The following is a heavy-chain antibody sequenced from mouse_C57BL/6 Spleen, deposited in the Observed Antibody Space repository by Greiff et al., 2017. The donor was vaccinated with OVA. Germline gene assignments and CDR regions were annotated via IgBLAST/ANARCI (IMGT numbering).Heavy chain of an antibody. Sequence: VQLKQSGPELVKPGASVKIPCKASGYTFTDYNMDWVKQSHGKSLEWIGDINPNNGGTIYNQKFKGKATLTVDKSSSTAYMELRSLTSEDTAVYYCARSSNYYGSRWYFDVWGTGTTVTVSS. CDR2: INPNNGGT. V-gene: IGHV1-18*01. CDR3: ARSSNYYGSRWYFDV. J-gene: IGHJ1*03. D-gene: IGHD1-1*01. CDR1: GYTFTDYN.